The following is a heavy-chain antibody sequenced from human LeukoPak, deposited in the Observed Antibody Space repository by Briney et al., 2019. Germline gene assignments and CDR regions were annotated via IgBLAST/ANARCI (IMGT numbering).Heavy chain of an antibody. CDR1: GFTFSTHA. D-gene: IGHD3-16*01. V-gene: IGHV3-23*01. CDR2: IGTRSDDT. CDR3: AKHDYGNFKAYDI. J-gene: IGHJ3*02. Sequence: GGSLRLSCTASGFTFSTHAMTWVRQAPGKGLEWVSSIGTRSDDTYYADSVKGRFTFSRDNPKNTLYLQMDSLRAEDTAVYYCAKHDYGNFKAYDIWGQGTMVTVSS.